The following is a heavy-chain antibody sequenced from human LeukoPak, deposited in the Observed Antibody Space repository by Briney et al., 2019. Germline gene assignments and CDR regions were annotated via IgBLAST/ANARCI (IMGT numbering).Heavy chain of an antibody. Sequence: GGSLRLSCAVSGCTFSSYWMHWVRQAPGKGLVWVARINPGGSSITYADSVKGRFTISRDNAKHTLYLQMDSLRAEDTGVYYCARSNQADDYWGQGTLVTVSS. D-gene: IGHD1-14*01. J-gene: IGHJ4*02. CDR3: ARSNQADDY. CDR2: INPGGSSI. V-gene: IGHV3-74*01. CDR1: GCTFSSYW.